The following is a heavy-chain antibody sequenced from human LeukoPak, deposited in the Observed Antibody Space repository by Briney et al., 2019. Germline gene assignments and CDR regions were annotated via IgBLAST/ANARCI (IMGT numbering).Heavy chain of an antibody. Sequence: ASVKVSCKASGYTFTNYDFNWVLQSSGQGLEWMGYMNPNSGATGYAQKFQGRVTMTWDTSINTAYMELGSLTSEDTAMYYCARVLRWDENWSQGTLVTVSS. CDR3: ARVLRWDEN. CDR1: GYTFTNYD. D-gene: IGHD3-16*01. J-gene: IGHJ4*02. CDR2: MNPNSGAT. V-gene: IGHV1-8*01.